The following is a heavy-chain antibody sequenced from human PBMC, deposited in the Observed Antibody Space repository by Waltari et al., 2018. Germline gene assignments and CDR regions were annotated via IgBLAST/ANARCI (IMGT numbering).Heavy chain of an antibody. J-gene: IGHJ4*02. CDR2: MNPNSGNT. D-gene: IGHD2-2*01. CDR3: ARKTSRTIEY. V-gene: IGHV1-8*01. CDR1: GYSFTHFD. Sequence: QVQLVQSGAEVKKPGASVKVSCKASGYSFTHFDINWVRPATGQGLEWMGWMNPNSGNTGYAEKFQDRVTMTSNISISSAYVELRSLRSEDTAVYYCARKTSRTIEYWGQGTLVTVSS.